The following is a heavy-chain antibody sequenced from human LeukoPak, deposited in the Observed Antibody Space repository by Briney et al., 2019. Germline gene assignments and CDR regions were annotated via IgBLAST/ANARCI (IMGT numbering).Heavy chain of an antibody. CDR3: ARVSPRTTSRYGMDV. J-gene: IGHJ6*02. V-gene: IGHV4-4*07. D-gene: IGHD1-1*01. Sequence: SETLSLTCTVSGGSISSYYWSGIRQPAGKGLEWIGRIYTSGSTNYNPSLKSRVTMSVDTSKNQFSLKLSSVTAADTAVYYCARVSPRTTSRYGMDVWGQGTTVTVSS. CDR2: IYTSGST. CDR1: GGSISSYY.